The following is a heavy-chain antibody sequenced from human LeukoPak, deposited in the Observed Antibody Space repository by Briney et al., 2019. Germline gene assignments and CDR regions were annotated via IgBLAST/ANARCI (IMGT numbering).Heavy chain of an antibody. CDR3: ARFIPSSGIDP. CDR2: SSYTGST. CDR1: GGSISSNY. D-gene: IGHD3-10*02. V-gene: IGHV4-59*01. Sequence: SETLSLTCTVSGGSISSNYWSWIRQPPGKGLEWITYSSYTGSTNYNPSLKSRVTISVYTSKNQFSLRLRSVTAADTAVYYCARFIPSSGIDPWGQGTLVTVSS. J-gene: IGHJ5*02.